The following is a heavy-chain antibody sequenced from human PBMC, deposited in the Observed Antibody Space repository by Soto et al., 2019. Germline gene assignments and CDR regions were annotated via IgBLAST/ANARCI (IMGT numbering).Heavy chain of an antibody. CDR3: ASLLGYYGSGSYYKGYYGMDV. J-gene: IGHJ6*02. CDR2: INHSGST. Sequence: PSETLSLTCAVYGGSFSGYYWSWIRQPPGKGLEWIGEINHSGSTNYNPSLKSRVTISVDTSKNQFSLRLSSVTAADTAVYYCASLLGYYGSGSYYKGYYGMDVWGQGTTVTVSS. V-gene: IGHV4-34*01. D-gene: IGHD3-10*01. CDR1: GGSFSGYY.